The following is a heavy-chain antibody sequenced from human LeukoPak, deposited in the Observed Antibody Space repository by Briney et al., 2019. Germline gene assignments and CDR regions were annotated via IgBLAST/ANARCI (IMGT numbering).Heavy chain of an antibody. Sequence: SSETLSLTCTVSGGSINNYYWSWIRQPPGKGLEWIGYIYSSGSTNYNPSLKSRVTISVDTSKNQFSLKLSSVTAADTAVYYCARALKERSLDYWGQGTLVTVSS. V-gene: IGHV4-59*01. J-gene: IGHJ4*02. CDR3: ARALKERSLDY. D-gene: IGHD1-26*01. CDR2: IYSSGST. CDR1: GGSINNYY.